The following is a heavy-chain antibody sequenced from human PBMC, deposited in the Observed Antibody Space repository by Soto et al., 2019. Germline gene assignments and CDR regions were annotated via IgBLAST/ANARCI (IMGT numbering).Heavy chain of an antibody. CDR3: ATYYYDSSGYLGPGDAFDI. J-gene: IGHJ3*02. CDR1: GFTFSDYY. CDR2: IYSGGST. V-gene: IGHV3-53*01. Sequence: PGGSLRLSCAASGFTFSDYYMSWVRQAPGKGLEWVSVIYSGGSTYYADSVKGRFTISRDNSKNTLYLQMNSLRAEDTAVYYCATYYYDSSGYLGPGDAFDIWGQGTMVTVSS. D-gene: IGHD3-22*01.